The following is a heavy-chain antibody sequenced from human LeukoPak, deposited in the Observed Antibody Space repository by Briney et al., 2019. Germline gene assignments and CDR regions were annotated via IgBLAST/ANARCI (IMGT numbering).Heavy chain of an antibody. CDR2: INWNGGST. D-gene: IGHD3-10*01. CDR3: ARDINRYYYGSGSPSDY. J-gene: IGHJ4*02. Sequence: GGSLRLSCAASGFTFDDYGMSWVRQAPGKGLEWVSGINWNGGSTGYADSVKGRSTISRDNAKNSLYLQMNSLRAEDTALYYCARDINRYYYGSGSPSDYWGQGTLVTVSS. V-gene: IGHV3-20*04. CDR1: GFTFDDYG.